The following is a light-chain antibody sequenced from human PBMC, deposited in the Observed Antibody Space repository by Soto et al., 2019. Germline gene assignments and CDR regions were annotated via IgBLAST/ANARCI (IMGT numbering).Light chain of an antibody. Sequence: DIQMTQSPSSLSASVGDRVSITCRASQSISSYLNWFQQKPGEAPNLLIYAASSLHSGVPSRFSGSGSGTDFILTISSLQPEDFATYYCQQSYGHPVTFGQGTRLEMK. V-gene: IGKV1-39*01. J-gene: IGKJ5*01. CDR1: QSISSY. CDR3: QQSYGHPVT. CDR2: AAS.